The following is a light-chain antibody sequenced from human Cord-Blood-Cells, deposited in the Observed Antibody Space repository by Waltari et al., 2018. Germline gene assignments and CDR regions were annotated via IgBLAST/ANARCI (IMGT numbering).Light chain of an antibody. J-gene: IGKJ5*01. CDR2: DAS. CDR3: QQRSNWPPIT. Sequence: ESVLTQSPATLSLSPGERATLSCRASQSVSSYLTWYQQKPGQAPRLRIYDASNRATGSPARFSGSGSGTDLTLTISSLEPEDFAVYYCQQRSNWPPITFGQGTRLEIK. CDR1: QSVSSY. V-gene: IGKV3-11*01.